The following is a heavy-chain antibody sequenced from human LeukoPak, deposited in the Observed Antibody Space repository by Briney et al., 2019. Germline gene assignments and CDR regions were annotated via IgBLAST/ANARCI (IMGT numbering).Heavy chain of an antibody. Sequence: SETLSLTCTVSGGSISSYYWSWIRQPPGKGLEWIGYIYYSGSTNYNPSLKSRVTISVDTSKNQFSLKLSSVTAADTAVYYCAREGGTESWSGPWGQGTLVTVSS. V-gene: IGHV4-59*01. J-gene: IGHJ5*02. D-gene: IGHD1-14*01. CDR1: GGSISSYY. CDR3: AREGGTESWSGP. CDR2: IYYSGST.